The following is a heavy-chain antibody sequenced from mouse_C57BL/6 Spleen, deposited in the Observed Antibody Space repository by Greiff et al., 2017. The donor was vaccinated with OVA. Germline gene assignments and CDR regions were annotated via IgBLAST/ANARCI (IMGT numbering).Heavy chain of an antibody. V-gene: IGHV5-4*01. CDR1: GFTFSSYA. J-gene: IGHJ4*01. CDR3: ARDLDYGSSYDAMDY. Sequence: EVKLMESGGGLVKPGGSLKLSCAASGFTFSSYAMSWVRQTPEKRLEWVATISDGGSYTYYPDNVKGRFTISRDNAKNNLYLQMSHLKSEDTAMYYCARDLDYGSSYDAMDYWGQGTSVTVSS. CDR2: ISDGGSYT. D-gene: IGHD1-1*01.